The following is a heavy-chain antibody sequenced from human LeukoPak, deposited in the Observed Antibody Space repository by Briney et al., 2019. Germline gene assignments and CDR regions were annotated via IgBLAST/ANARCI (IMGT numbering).Heavy chain of an antibody. J-gene: IGHJ4*02. Sequence: SETLSLTCTVSGGSISSYYWSWIRQPPGKGLEWIGYIYTSGSTNYNPSLKSRVTISVDTSKNQFSLKLSSVTAADTAVYYCAGGFSIAVAGGFDYWGQGTLVTVSS. D-gene: IGHD6-19*01. V-gene: IGHV4-4*09. CDR3: AGGFSIAVAGGFDY. CDR2: IYTSGST. CDR1: GGSISSYY.